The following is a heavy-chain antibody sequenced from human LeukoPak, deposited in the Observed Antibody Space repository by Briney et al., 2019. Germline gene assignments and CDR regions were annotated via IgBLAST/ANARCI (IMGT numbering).Heavy chain of an antibody. CDR3: ARARGGGYGYDFDC. J-gene: IGHJ4*02. CDR1: GGSMSSYY. V-gene: IGHV4-59*01. D-gene: IGHD5-18*01. Sequence: PSETLSLTCTVSGGSMSSYYWSWIRQPPGKGLEWIGYIYYSGSTNYNPSLKSRVTISVDTSKIQFSLNLYSVTAADTAVYYCARARGGGYGYDFDCWGQGTLVTVSS. CDR2: IYYSGST.